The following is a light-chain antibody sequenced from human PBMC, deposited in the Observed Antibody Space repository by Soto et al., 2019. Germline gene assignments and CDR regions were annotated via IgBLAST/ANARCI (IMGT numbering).Light chain of an antibody. CDR2: SAS. Sequence: DIPVTQSPSSVSASVGDRVTITCRTSQDVSSWLAWYQQKPGKAPELFIYSASTMQTGVPSRFSGSGSGTDFTLTISSLQPEDFATYYCQPANSFPLTFGGGTKVEIK. J-gene: IGKJ4*01. V-gene: IGKV1-12*01. CDR3: QPANSFPLT. CDR1: QDVSSW.